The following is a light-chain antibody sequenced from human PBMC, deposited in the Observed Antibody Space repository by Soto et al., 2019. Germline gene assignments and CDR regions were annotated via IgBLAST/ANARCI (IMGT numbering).Light chain of an antibody. V-gene: IGKV3-15*01. CDR2: GAS. Sequence: EIVLTQSPATLSLSPGARAPLSCRARQSVSSNLAWYQQQPGQAPRLLIYGASTRATGIPARFSGSGSGTDFTLTISSLQSEDFAVYYCQQYNNWPPITFGGGTKVDI. J-gene: IGKJ4*01. CDR3: QQYNNWPPIT. CDR1: QSVSSN.